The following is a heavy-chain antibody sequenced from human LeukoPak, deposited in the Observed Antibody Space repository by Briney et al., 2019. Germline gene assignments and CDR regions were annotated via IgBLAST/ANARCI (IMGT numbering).Heavy chain of an antibody. D-gene: IGHD2-21*01. J-gene: IGHJ4*02. V-gene: IGHV3-74*01. CDR3: GTVFEF. Sequence: GGSLRLSCAASGFTFSSYGMHWVRQAPGKGLEWVSRINNDGTGTSYADSVKGRFTISRDNAKNTLSLQMDSLRAEDTAVYYCGTVFEFWGQGTLVTVSS. CDR1: GFTFSSYG. CDR2: INNDGTGT.